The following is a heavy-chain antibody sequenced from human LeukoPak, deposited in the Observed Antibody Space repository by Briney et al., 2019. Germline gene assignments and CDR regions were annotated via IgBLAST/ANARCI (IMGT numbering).Heavy chain of an antibody. J-gene: IGHJ4*02. D-gene: IGHD1-26*01. CDR2: IYKSGST. CDR3: ARVSGSYYLYFDY. Sequence: SETLSLTCTVSGYSISSAYYWGWIRQPPGKGLEWIGGIYKSGSTYYNPPLKSRVITSVDTSKNQFSLKLTSVTAADTAVYYCARVSGSYYLYFDYWGQGTLVTVSS. CDR1: GYSISSAYY. V-gene: IGHV4-38-2*02.